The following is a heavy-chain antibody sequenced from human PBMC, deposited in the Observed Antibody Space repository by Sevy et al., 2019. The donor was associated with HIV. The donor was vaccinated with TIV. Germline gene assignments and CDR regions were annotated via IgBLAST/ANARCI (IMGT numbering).Heavy chain of an antibody. D-gene: IGHD6-19*01. CDR1: GFTVNDKY. J-gene: IGHJ4*02. CDR3: VSLFLSYRSGWSYFDY. Sequence: GGSLRLSCAISGFTVNDKYIIWVRQAPGKGLEWVSVIFISGSTYYAYSAKGRFTISRDNSKNTVDLQMNSVRAEDTALYYCVSLFLSYRSGWSYFDYWGQGTLVTVSS. CDR2: IFISGST. V-gene: IGHV3-66*02.